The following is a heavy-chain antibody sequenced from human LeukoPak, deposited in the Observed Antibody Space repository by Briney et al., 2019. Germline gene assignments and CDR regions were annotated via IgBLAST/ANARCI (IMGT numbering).Heavy chain of an antibody. J-gene: IGHJ4*02. CDR3: ARGSVTTTEFDY. V-gene: IGHV3-53*01. Sequence: GGSLRLSCATSGFPVSSNYMSWVRQAPGKGLEWVSVIYSGGSTYYADSVKGRFTISRDNSKNTLYLQMNSLRAEDTAVYYCARGSVTTTEFDYWGQGTLVTVSS. CDR1: GFPVSSNY. CDR2: IYSGGST. D-gene: IGHD4-17*01.